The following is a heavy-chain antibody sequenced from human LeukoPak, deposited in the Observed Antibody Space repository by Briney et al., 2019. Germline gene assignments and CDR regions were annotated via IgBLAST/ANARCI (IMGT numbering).Heavy chain of an antibody. CDR2: ISGSGYYS. D-gene: IGHD1-26*01. CDR3: AKTMGAIDHDY. Sequence: GGSLRLSCAASEFTFDNYAMSWVRQAPGKGLEWVSVISGSGYYSYYADSVKGRFTVSRDNSKTTLYLQMNSLRADDTAVYYCAKTMGAIDHDYWGQGTLVTVSS. J-gene: IGHJ4*02. V-gene: IGHV3-23*01. CDR1: EFTFDNYA.